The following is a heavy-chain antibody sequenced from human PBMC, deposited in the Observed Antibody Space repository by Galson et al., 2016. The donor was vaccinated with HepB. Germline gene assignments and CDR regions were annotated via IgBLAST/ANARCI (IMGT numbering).Heavy chain of an antibody. CDR1: QFSFSTYG. V-gene: IGHV3-33*01. CDR3: ESCFNVVNDEIDV. CDR2: IWSDGSTK. Sequence: SLRLSCAASQFSFSTYGMHWVRQAPGKGLEWVALIWSDGSTKYYADSVKGRFTISRDNSKNTLYLQMNSLRVEDTAVYYCESCFNVVNDEIDVWGQGTKVTV. J-gene: IGHJ3*01. D-gene: IGHD1-1*01.